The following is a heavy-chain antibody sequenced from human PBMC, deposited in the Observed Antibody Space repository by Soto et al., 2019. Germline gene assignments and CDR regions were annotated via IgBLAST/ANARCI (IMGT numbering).Heavy chain of an antibody. CDR3: AREYCSSTSCLNWFDL. CDR2: IYYSGST. CDR1: GGSISSYY. J-gene: IGHJ5*02. Sequence: PSETLSLTCTVSGGSISSYYWSWIRQPPGKGLEWIGYIYYSGSTNYNPSLKSRVTISVDTSKNSLYLQMNSLRAEDTAVYYCAREYCSSTSCLNWFDLWGQGTLVTVSS. V-gene: IGHV4-59*12. D-gene: IGHD2-2*01.